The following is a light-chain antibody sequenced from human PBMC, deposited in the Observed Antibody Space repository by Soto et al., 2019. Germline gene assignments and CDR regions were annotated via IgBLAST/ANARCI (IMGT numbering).Light chain of an antibody. V-gene: IGLV2-14*01. Sequence: QSALTQPASVSGSPGQSITISCTGTSSDVGGYNYVSWYQQHPGKAPKLMIYDVSNRPSGVSNRFSGSKSGNTASLTISGLQDGDEADYYCSSYTGSSTLYVFGTGTKVTVL. CDR3: SSYTGSSTLYV. J-gene: IGLJ1*01. CDR1: SSDVGGYNY. CDR2: DVS.